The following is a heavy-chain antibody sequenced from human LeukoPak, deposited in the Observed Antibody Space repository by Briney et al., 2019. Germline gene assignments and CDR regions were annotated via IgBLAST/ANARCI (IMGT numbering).Heavy chain of an antibody. CDR1: GFTFNTHG. J-gene: IGHJ4*02. CDR2: IWFDGSVK. D-gene: IGHD3-3*01. CDR3: AKDTAIQFLEPAF. V-gene: IGHV3-33*06. Sequence: PGGSLRLSCAASGFTFNTHGMHWVRQAPGTGLEWVAAIWFDGSVKHYSDAVKGRFTISRDNSLNTLYLQMNSVRVEDTAMYYCAKDTAIQFLEPAFWGQGTLVTVSS.